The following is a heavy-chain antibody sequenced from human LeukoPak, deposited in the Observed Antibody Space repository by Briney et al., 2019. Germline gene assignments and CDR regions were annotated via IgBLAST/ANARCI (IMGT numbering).Heavy chain of an antibody. J-gene: IGHJ4*02. V-gene: IGHV1-2*02. CDR1: GYTFTDYY. CDR3: ARDTETYYYDSSGYSYDY. CDR2: INPNSGGT. D-gene: IGHD3-22*01. Sequence: ASVKVSCKASGYTFTDYYMHWVRQAPGQGLEWMGWINPNSGGTNYAQKFQGRVTMTRDTSISTAYMELSRLRSDDTAVYYCARDTETYYYDSSGYSYDYWGQGTLVTVSS.